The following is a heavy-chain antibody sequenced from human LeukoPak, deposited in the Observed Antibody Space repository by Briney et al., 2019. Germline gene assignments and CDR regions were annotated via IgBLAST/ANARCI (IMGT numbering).Heavy chain of an antibody. CDR2: ITSSSRYT. CDR1: VFTFSTYN. CDR3: ARVYYDSSGYHDAFDI. Sequence: GGSLRLSCAASVFTFSTYNMNWVRQAPGKGLEWVSSITSSSRYTFYADSVKDRFTISRDNAKNSLYLQMNSLRAEDTAVYYCARVYYDSSGYHDAFDIWGQGTMVTVSS. D-gene: IGHD3-22*01. V-gene: IGHV3-21*06. J-gene: IGHJ3*02.